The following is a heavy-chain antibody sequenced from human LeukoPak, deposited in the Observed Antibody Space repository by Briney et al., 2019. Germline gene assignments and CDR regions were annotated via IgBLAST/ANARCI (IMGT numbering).Heavy chain of an antibody. V-gene: IGHV4-34*01. CDR1: GGSFSGYY. CDR3: ARGQGTVTTH. CDR2: INHSGSA. Sequence: PSETLSLTCAVSGGSFSGYYWTWIRQPPGKGLEWIGEINHSGSANYNPSLMSRVPISLDTSKNHFSLNLSSVTAADTAVYYCARGQGTVTTHWGQGTLVTVSS. J-gene: IGHJ4*02. D-gene: IGHD4-11*01.